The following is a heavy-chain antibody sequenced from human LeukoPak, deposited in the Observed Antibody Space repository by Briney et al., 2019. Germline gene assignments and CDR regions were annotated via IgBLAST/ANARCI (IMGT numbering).Heavy chain of an antibody. Sequence: PGGSLRLSCAASGFTFSNYWLTWVRQAPGQGLEWVANIKQDGSEKHYVDSVKGRFTISRDNAKNSLYLQMNSLSAKDTAVYYCARDRQIAYWGQGTLVTVSS. V-gene: IGHV3-7*01. CDR3: ARDRQIAY. CDR1: GFTFSNYW. J-gene: IGHJ4*02. CDR2: IKQDGSEK.